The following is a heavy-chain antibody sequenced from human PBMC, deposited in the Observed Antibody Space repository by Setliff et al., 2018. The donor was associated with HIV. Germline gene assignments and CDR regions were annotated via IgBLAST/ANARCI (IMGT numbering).Heavy chain of an antibody. D-gene: IGHD6-13*01. V-gene: IGHV3-15*01. Sequence: PGGSLRLSCAASGFTFSNAWMSWVRQAPGKGLEWVGRNKSKTDGGTTDYAAPVKGRFTISREDSKDTLYLQMNSLKTEDTAVYYCTSRTGYTSSWYGWGADYLNANYDAFDIWGQGTMVTVSS. CDR1: GFTFSNAW. CDR3: TSRTGYTSSWYGWGADYLNANYDAFDI. CDR2: NKSKTDGGTT. J-gene: IGHJ3*02.